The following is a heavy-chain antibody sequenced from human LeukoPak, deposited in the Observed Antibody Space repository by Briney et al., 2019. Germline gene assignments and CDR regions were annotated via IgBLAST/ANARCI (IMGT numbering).Heavy chain of an antibody. Sequence: QAGGSLRLSCAASGFTFNSYWMSWVRQAPGKGLEWVANIKQDASEKYYVDSVKGRFTISRDNAKNSLYLQMNSLRAEDTAVYYCARIPYSSNWYWFDPWGQGTLVTVSS. D-gene: IGHD6-13*01. CDR3: ARIPYSSNWYWFDP. V-gene: IGHV3-7*01. CDR1: GFTFNSYW. J-gene: IGHJ5*02. CDR2: IKQDASEK.